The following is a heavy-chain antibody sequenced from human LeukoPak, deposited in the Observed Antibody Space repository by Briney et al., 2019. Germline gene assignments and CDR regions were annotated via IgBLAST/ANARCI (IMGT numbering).Heavy chain of an antibody. Sequence: GGSLRLSCAASGFTFSSYSMNWVRQAPGKGLEWVSSISSSSSYIYYADSVKGGFTISRDNAKNSLYLQMNSLRAEDTAVYYCARGPSPTNFDYWGQGTLVTVSS. D-gene: IGHD5-12*01. CDR1: GFTFSSYS. CDR3: ARGPSPTNFDY. V-gene: IGHV3-21*01. CDR2: ISSSSSYI. J-gene: IGHJ4*02.